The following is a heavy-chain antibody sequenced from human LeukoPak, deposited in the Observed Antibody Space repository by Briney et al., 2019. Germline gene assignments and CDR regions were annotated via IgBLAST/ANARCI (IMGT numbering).Heavy chain of an antibody. Sequence: SQTLSLTCTVSGGSISSGGHSWSWIRQPPGKGLEWIGYIYHSGSGSTYYNPSLKSRVTISIDKSKNQFSLKLSSVTAADTAVYYCARDQWSITIFGAAGAFDIWGQGTMVTVSS. CDR1: GGSISSGGHS. CDR2: IYHSGSGST. CDR3: ARDQWSITIFGAAGAFDI. J-gene: IGHJ3*02. V-gene: IGHV4-30-2*01. D-gene: IGHD3-3*01.